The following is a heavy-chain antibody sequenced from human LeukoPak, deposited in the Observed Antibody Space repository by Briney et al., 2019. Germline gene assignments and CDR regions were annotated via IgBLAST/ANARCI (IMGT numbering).Heavy chain of an antibody. CDR3: ARVMGITGTLNDY. D-gene: IGHD1-20*01. J-gene: IGHJ4*02. CDR1: RYTFTGYY. CDR2: INPNSGGT. Sequence: GASVKVSCKPSRYTFTGYYMHWVRQAPGQGLEWMGRINPNSGGTNYAQKFQGRVTMTRDTSISTAYMELSRLRSDDTAVYYCARVMGITGTLNDYWGQGTLVTVP. V-gene: IGHV1-2*06.